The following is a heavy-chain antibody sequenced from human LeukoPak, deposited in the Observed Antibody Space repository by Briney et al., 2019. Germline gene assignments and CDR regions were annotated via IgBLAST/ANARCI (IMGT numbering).Heavy chain of an antibody. CDR3: ARSAYDSSGYYSDYYYYMDV. D-gene: IGHD3-22*01. Sequence: PSETLSLTCTVSGGSISSYYWSWIRQPPGKGLEWIGYIYYSGSTNYNPSLKSRVTISVDTSKNQFSLKLSSVTAADTAVYYCARSAYDSSGYYSDYYYYMDVWGKGTTVTISS. V-gene: IGHV4-59*01. CDR1: GGSISSYY. J-gene: IGHJ6*03. CDR2: IYYSGST.